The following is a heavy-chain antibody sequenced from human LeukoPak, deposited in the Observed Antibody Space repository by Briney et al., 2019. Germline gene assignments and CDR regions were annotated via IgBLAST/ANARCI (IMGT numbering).Heavy chain of an antibody. Sequence: SVKVSCKASGGTFSSYAISWVRQAPGQGLEWMGRIIPILGIANYAQKLQGRVTMTTDTSTSTAYMELRSLRSDDTAVYYCAREAYCSGGSCYPPYYYYGMDVWGQGTTVTVSS. D-gene: IGHD2-15*01. V-gene: IGHV1-69*04. CDR3: AREAYCSGGSCYPPYYYYGMDV. J-gene: IGHJ6*02. CDR1: GGTFSSYA. CDR2: IIPILGIA.